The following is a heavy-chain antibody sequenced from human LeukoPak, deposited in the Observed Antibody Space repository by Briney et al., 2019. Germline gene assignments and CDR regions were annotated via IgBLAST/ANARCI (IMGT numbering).Heavy chain of an antibody. CDR1: GFTFSSYA. J-gene: IGHJ4*02. CDR2: ISGSGGST. CDR3: AKVPYSSSWYYFDY. Sequence: GGSLRLSCVASGFTFSSYAMSWVRQAPGKGLEWVSAISGSGGSTYYADSVKGRFTISRDNSKNTLYLQMNSLRAEDTAVYYCAKVPYSSSWYYFDYWGQGTLVTVSS. D-gene: IGHD6-13*01. V-gene: IGHV3-23*01.